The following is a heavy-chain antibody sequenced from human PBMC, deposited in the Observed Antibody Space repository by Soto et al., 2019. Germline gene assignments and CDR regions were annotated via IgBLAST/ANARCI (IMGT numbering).Heavy chain of an antibody. J-gene: IGHJ4*02. D-gene: IGHD3-22*01. CDR2: ISYDGSNK. Sequence: GGSLRLSCAASGFTFSSYGMHWVRQAPGKGLEWVAVISYDGSNKYYADSVKGRFTISRDNSKNTLYLQMNSLRAEDTAVYYCAKDEPVEDYYDSSGSYYFDYWGQGTLVTVSS. V-gene: IGHV3-30*18. CDR1: GFTFSSYG. CDR3: AKDEPVEDYYDSSGSYYFDY.